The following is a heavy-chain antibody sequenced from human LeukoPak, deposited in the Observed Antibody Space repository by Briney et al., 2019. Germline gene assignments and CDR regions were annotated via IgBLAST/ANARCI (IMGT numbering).Heavy chain of an antibody. CDR3: VRQQLWFDP. CDR1: GGSISSSGYY. J-gene: IGHJ5*02. D-gene: IGHD6-13*01. CDR2: IYYSGST. Sequence: SETLSLTCTVSGGSISSSGYYWGWIRQPPGTGLEWIGCIYYSGSTYYNPSLQSRVTISVDTSKNQFSLKLSSVTAADTAVYYCVRQQLWFDPWGQGTLVTVSS. V-gene: IGHV4-39*07.